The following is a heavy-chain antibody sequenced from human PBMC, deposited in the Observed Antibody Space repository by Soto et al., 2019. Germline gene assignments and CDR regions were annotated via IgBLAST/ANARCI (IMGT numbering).Heavy chain of an antibody. D-gene: IGHD3-3*01. CDR1: GFTFSSYS. J-gene: IGHJ4*02. CDR3: ARGGGRGSITIFGVVNPPLDY. CDR2: ISSIRSYI. V-gene: IGHV3-21*01. Sequence: GGPLRPSFAASGFTFSSYSMNWVRQATGRGLEWASSISSIRSYIYYADSGKGRFTISRDNRKNSLYLQMNSLRAEDTAVYYCARGGGRGSITIFGVVNPPLDYWGQGTLVTVSS.